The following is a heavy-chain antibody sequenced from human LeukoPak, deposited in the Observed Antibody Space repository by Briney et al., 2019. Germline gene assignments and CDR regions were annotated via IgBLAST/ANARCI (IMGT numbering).Heavy chain of an antibody. V-gene: IGHV3-21*01. CDR1: GFTFSSYS. CDR2: ISSSSSYI. CDR3: AREVGRARYCSGGSCYGDGAFDI. J-gene: IGHJ3*02. D-gene: IGHD2-15*01. Sequence: PGGSLRLSCAASGFTFSSYSMNWVRQAPGKGLECVSFISSSSSYIYYADSVKGRFTISRDNAKNSLYLQMNSLRAEDTAVYYCAREVGRARYCSGGSCYGDGAFDIWGQGTMVTVSS.